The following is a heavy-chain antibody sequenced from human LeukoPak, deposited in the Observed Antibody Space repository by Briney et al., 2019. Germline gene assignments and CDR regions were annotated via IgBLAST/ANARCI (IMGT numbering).Heavy chain of an antibody. CDR3: ARNLHHYYDSSGYMKTPHYYEDV. V-gene: IGHV1-69*05. CDR1: GGTFSSYA. J-gene: IGHJ6*03. Sequence: GASVKVSCKASGGTFSSYAISWVRQAPGQGLEWMGGIIPIFGTANYAQKFQGRVTITTDESTSTAYMELSSLRSEDTAVYYCARNLHHYYDSSGYMKTPHYYEDVWGKGTTVTVSS. D-gene: IGHD3-22*01. CDR2: IIPIFGTA.